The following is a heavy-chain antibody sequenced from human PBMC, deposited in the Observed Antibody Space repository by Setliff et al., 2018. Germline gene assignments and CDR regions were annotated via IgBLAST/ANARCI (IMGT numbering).Heavy chain of an antibody. D-gene: IGHD1-26*01. V-gene: IGHV1-18*01. Sequence: GASVKVSCKASGYTFTSYGISWVRQAPGQGLEWMGWISAYNGNTNYAQKLQGRVTMTTDTSTSTAYMVLRSLRSDDTAVYYCARVKVIVGATPRTYYMDVWGKGTTVTVSS. CDR3: ARVKVIVGATPRTYYMDV. CDR2: ISAYNGNT. CDR1: GYTFTSYG. J-gene: IGHJ6*03.